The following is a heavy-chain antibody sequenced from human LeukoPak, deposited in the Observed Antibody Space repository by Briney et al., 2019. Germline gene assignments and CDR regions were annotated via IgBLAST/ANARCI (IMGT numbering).Heavy chain of an antibody. CDR2: ISGSSSYI. V-gene: IGHV3-21*01. CDR3: ARGGKAGAGDALDI. CDR1: GFTFGSYS. Sequence: PGGSLRLSCAASGFTFGSYSMNWVRQAPGEGLEWVSSISGSSSYIYYADSMKGRFTISRDNARSSLFLQLSSLRAGDTGLYYCARGGKAGAGDALDIWGPGTMVTVSS. D-gene: IGHD4/OR15-4a*01. J-gene: IGHJ3*02.